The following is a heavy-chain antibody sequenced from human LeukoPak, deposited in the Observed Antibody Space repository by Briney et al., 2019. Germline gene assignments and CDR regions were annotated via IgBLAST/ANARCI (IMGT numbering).Heavy chain of an antibody. CDR1: GYTFTSYG. D-gene: IGHD4-17*01. Sequence: GASVKASCKASGYTFTSYGISWVRQAPGQRLEWMGWISAYNGNTNYAQKLQRRVTMTTDTSTRTAYMELRRLRSDDTAVYYCARDPMTTPNIGWFDPWGQGTLVTVSS. V-gene: IGHV1-18*01. CDR2: ISAYNGNT. CDR3: ARDPMTTPNIGWFDP. J-gene: IGHJ5*02.